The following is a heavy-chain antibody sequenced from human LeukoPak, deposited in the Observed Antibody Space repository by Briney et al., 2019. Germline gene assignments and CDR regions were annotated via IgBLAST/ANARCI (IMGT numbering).Heavy chain of an antibody. Sequence: SETLSLTCSVSGGAISSYYWSWIRQPPGKGLEWIGYIHYTGSSKYNPSLKSRVTISVDTPKNHFSLKLSSVTAADTAVYYCASSRDGYNYDAFAIWGQGTMVTVSS. V-gene: IGHV4-59*01. CDR3: ASSRDGYNYDAFAI. CDR1: GGAISSYY. D-gene: IGHD5-24*01. CDR2: IHYTGSS. J-gene: IGHJ3*02.